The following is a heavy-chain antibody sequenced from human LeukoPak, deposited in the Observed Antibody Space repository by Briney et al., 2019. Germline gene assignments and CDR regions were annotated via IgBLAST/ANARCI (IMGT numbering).Heavy chain of an antibody. J-gene: IGHJ4*02. CDR1: GGTFSSYA. D-gene: IGHD3-3*01. CDR3: ARALERYDFWSGYLTE. Sequence: SVKVSCKASGGTFSSYAISWVRQAPGQGLEWMGGIIPIFGTANYAQKFQGRVTITADESTSTAYMELSSLRSEDTAVYYCARALERYDFWSGYLTEWGQGTLVTVSS. CDR2: IIPIFGTA. V-gene: IGHV1-69*13.